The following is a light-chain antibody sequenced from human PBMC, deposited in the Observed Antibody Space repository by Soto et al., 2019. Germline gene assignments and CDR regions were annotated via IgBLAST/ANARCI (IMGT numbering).Light chain of an antibody. CDR2: GAS. Sequence: EIVLMQSPGTLSLSPGERATLSCRASQSVPGNSLAWYQQRPGQAPRLLIYGASNRVTGIPDRFSGSGSGTDFTLTISRLEPEDFAVYYCQQYGGSPGTFGQGTKVDIK. V-gene: IGKV3-20*01. J-gene: IGKJ1*01. CDR1: QSVPGNS. CDR3: QQYGGSPGT.